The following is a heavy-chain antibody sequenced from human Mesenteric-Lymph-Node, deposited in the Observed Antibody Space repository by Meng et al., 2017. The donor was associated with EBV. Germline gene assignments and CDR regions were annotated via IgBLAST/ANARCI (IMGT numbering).Heavy chain of an antibody. V-gene: IGHV4-30-4*01. D-gene: IGHD5-12*01. CDR2: IYYSGST. CDR1: GGSISSGGYY. CDR3: ARGLEVATMSY. J-gene: IGHJ4*02. Sequence: QVQLQESGPGLVKPSQPLAPTFAVSGGSISSGGYYWSWIRQPPGKGLEWIGYIYYSGSTYYNPSLKSRVTISVDTSKNQFSLKLSSVTAADTAVYYCARGLEVATMSYWGQGTLVTVSS.